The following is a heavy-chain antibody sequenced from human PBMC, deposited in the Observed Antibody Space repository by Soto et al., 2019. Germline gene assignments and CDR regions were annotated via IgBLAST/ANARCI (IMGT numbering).Heavy chain of an antibody. Sequence: ASVKVSCTASGYTFTSYGISWVRQAPGQGLEWMGWISAYNGNTNYAQKLQGRVTMTTDTSTSTAYMELRSLRSDDTAVYYCARSTVTVTNHYYYMDVWGKGTTVTVSS. CDR3: ARSTVTVTNHYYYMDV. J-gene: IGHJ6*03. D-gene: IGHD4-17*01. CDR1: GYTFTSYG. CDR2: ISAYNGNT. V-gene: IGHV1-18*01.